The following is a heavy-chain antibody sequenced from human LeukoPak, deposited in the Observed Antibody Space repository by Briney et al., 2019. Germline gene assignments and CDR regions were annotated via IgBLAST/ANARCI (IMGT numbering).Heavy chain of an antibody. V-gene: IGHV4-31*03. CDR3: ASGPVDTAMVLHYFDY. CDR2: IHNSGTT. J-gene: IGHJ4*02. CDR1: GGSISNGAHY. Sequence: TLSLTCSFSGGSISNGAHYWSWIRQHPGKGLKWIGSIHNSGTTYSNPSLMSRVTISLDTSKNQFSLKLSSVTAADTAVYFCASGPVDTAMVLHYFDYWGQGTLVSVSS. D-gene: IGHD5-18*01.